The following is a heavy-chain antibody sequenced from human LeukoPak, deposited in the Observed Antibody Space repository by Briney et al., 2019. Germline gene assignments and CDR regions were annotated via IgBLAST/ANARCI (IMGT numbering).Heavy chain of an antibody. CDR2: ISSSGSTI. Sequence: GGSLRLSCAASGFTFSDYYMSWIRQAPGKGLEWVSYISSSGSTIYYADSVKGRFTISRDNAKNSLYLQLNSLRAEDTAVYYCARGGYCSSTICHVFNAFDIWGQGTMVTVSS. J-gene: IGHJ3*02. CDR3: ARGGYCSSTICHVFNAFDI. V-gene: IGHV3-11*04. CDR1: GFTFSDYY. D-gene: IGHD2-2*01.